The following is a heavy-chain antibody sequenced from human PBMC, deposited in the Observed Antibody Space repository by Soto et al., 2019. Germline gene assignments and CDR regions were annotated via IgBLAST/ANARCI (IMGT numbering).Heavy chain of an antibody. CDR2: IIPLFSTT. CDR1: GGAFNNYG. D-gene: IGHD6-6*01. J-gene: IGHJ4*02. Sequence: QVELVQSGAEVKKPGSSVRVSCKASGGAFNNYGFTWVRQASGQGLEWMGQIIPLFSTTHYAQKYQGRVSITADGSTSTVHMELSSLTSEDTAVYYGARDGTRISSYGDVDYWGQGTVVIVSS. V-gene: IGHV1-69*01. CDR3: ARDGTRISSYGDVDY.